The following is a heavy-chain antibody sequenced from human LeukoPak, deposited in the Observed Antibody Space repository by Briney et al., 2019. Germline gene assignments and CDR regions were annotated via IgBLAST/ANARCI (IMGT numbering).Heavy chain of an antibody. CDR1: GFTFSDYY. CDR2: ISSSGSTI. D-gene: IGHD6-13*01. V-gene: IGHV3-11*04. CDR3: ARDHSSSWPNCDY. Sequence: GGSLRLSCAASGFTFSDYYMSWIRQAPGKGLEWVSYISSSGSTIYYADSVKGRFTISRDDAKNSLYLQMNSLRAEDTAVYYCARDHSSSWPNCDYWGQGTLVTVSS. J-gene: IGHJ4*02.